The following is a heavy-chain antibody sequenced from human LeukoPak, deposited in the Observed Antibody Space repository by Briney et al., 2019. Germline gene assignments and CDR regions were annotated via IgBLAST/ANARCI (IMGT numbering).Heavy chain of an antibody. Sequence: SETLSLTCTVSGGFISSYYWSWIRQPAGKGLEWIGRIYISGSTNYNPSLKSRVTMSVDTSKNQFSLKLSSVTAADTAVYYCAREEGHYYGSTYYYKTLDPWGQGTLVTVSS. V-gene: IGHV4-4*07. CDR1: GGFISSYY. CDR3: AREEGHYYGSTYYYKTLDP. J-gene: IGHJ5*02. D-gene: IGHD3-10*01. CDR2: IYISGST.